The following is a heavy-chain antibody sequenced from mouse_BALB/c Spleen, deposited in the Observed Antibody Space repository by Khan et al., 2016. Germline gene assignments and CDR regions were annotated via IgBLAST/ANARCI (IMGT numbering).Heavy chain of an antibody. J-gene: IGHJ2*01. CDR3: MRGNDYDVYFDY. CDR2: IRSKSNNYAT. D-gene: IGHD2-4*01. V-gene: IGHV10-1*02. CDR1: GFTFNIYA. Sequence: EVQLVASGGGLVQPKGSLKLSCAASGFTFNIYAMNWVRQAPGKGLEWVARIRSKSNNYATYYVDSVKDRFTISRDDSQSMLYLQMNNLKTGDTAMYYCMRGNDYDVYFDYWGQGIPLTVSS.